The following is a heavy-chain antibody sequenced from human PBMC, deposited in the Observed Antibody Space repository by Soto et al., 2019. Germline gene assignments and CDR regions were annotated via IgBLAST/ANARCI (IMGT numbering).Heavy chain of an antibody. CDR1: GGSISSSSYY. D-gene: IGHD6-6*01. J-gene: IGHJ6*02. V-gene: IGHV4-39*01. CDR3: ARRGSSSSYYYYGMDV. CDR2: IYYSGST. Sequence: SETLSLTCTVSGGSISSSSYYWGWIRQPPGKGLEWIGSIYYSGSTYSNPSLKSRVTISVDTSKNQFSLKLSAVAAADTAVYYCARRGSSSSYYYYGMDVWGQGNTVTVSS.